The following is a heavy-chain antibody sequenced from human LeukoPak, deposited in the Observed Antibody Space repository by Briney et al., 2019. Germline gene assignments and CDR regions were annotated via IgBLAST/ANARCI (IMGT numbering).Heavy chain of an antibody. V-gene: IGHV3-23*01. CDR3: AGGAGVYYYGLDV. Sequence: GGSLRLSCAASGFTFSSYAMSWVRQAPGKGLEWLSAMSGSGSSTYYADSVKGRFTISRDNSNNTLYLQMYSLRAEDTAVYYCAGGAGVYYYGLDVWGQGTTVTVSS. J-gene: IGHJ6*02. CDR1: GFTFSSYA. CDR2: MSGSGSST.